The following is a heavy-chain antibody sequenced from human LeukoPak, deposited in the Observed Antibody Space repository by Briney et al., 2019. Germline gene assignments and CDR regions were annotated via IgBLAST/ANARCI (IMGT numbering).Heavy chain of an antibody. D-gene: IGHD3-16*01. CDR2: IYHSGST. J-gene: IGHJ4*02. Sequence: PSETLSLTCAVSGGSISSGGYSWSWIRQPPGKGLEWIGYIYHSGSTYYNPSLKSRVTISVDRSKNQVSLILSSVTAADTAVYYCARHRFGHLFDYWGQGTLVFVSS. CDR3: ARHRFGHLFDY. V-gene: IGHV4-30-2*02. CDR1: GGSISSGGYS.